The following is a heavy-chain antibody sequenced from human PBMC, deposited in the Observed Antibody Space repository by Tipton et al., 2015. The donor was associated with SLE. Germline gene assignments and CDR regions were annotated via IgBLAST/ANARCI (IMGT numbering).Heavy chain of an antibody. J-gene: IGHJ6*02. D-gene: IGHD2-15*01. Sequence: LSLTCAVYGGSSSGYYWSWIRQPPGKGLEWIGEINHSGSTNYNPSLKSRVTISVDTSKNQFSLKLSSVTAADTAVYYCARGGVVAATLYYYYGMDVWGQGTTVTVSS. CDR2: INHSGST. V-gene: IGHV4-34*01. CDR1: GGSSSGYY. CDR3: ARGGVVAATLYYYYGMDV.